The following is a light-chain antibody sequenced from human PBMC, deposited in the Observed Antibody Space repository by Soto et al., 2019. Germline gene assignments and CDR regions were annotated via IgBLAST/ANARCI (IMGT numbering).Light chain of an antibody. CDR1: QSISSW. J-gene: IGKJ1*01. CDR3: KQYNSYST. Sequence: FQMTQSPSTLSASVGDRVTITCRASQSISSWLAWYQQKPGKAPKLLIYDASSLESGVPSRFSGSGSGTEFTLSISSLQPNDFATYYCKQYNSYSTFGQGTKV. CDR2: DAS. V-gene: IGKV1-5*01.